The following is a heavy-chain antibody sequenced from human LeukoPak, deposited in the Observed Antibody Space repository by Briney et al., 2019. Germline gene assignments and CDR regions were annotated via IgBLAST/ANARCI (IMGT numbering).Heavy chain of an antibody. CDR3: ARETVGLDY. CDR2: ISDSSGTI. D-gene: IGHD4-23*01. Sequence: PGGSLRLSCAASGFTFINYNMNWVRQAPGKGLEWIAYISDSSGTIYYADSVKGRFTTSRDNAKNSLYLQMNSLRDEDTAVYYCARETVGLDYWGQGTLVTVSS. V-gene: IGHV3-48*02. CDR1: GFTFINYN. J-gene: IGHJ4*02.